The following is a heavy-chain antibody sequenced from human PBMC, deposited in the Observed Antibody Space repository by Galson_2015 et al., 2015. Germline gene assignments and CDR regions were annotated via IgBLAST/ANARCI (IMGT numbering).Heavy chain of an antibody. Sequence: SLRLSCAASGFTFSDYYMSWIRQAPGKGLEWVSYISSSSSYTNYADSVKGRFTISRDNAKNSLYLQMNSLRAEDTAVYYCARGKYYYDSSGYYEIYYYYGMDVWGQGTTVTVSS. D-gene: IGHD3-22*01. CDR1: GFTFSDYY. V-gene: IGHV3-11*06. J-gene: IGHJ6*02. CDR2: ISSSSSYT. CDR3: ARGKYYYDSSGYYEIYYYYGMDV.